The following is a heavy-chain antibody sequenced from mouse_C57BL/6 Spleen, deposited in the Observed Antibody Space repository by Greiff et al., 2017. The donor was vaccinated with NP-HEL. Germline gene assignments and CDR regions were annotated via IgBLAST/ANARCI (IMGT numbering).Heavy chain of an antibody. D-gene: IGHD3-1*01. CDR3: ASSEFAY. CDR2: INPNNGGT. CDR1: GYTFTDYN. J-gene: IGHJ3*01. Sequence: EVKLMESGPELVKPGASVKIPCKASGYTFTDYNMDWVKQSHGKSLEWIGDINPNNGGTIYNQKFKGKATLTVDKSSSTAYMELRSLTSEDTAVYYCASSEFAYWGQGTLVTVSA. V-gene: IGHV1-18*01.